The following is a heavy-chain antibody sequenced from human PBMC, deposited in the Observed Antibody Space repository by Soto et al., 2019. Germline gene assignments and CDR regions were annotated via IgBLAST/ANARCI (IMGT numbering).Heavy chain of an antibody. CDR2: ISYDGSNK. CDR3: ARDQVYEWNDNFYYGMDV. J-gene: IGHJ6*02. V-gene: IGHV3-30*19. Sequence: QVQLVESGGGVVQPGRSVRLSCAPSGFTFSRFGMHWVRQAPGKGLEWVALISYDGSNKYYADSVQGRFTISRDNSRSTLYLQMSSLRAEDTAVYYCARDQVYEWNDNFYYGMDVWGQGTTVTVSS. CDR1: GFTFSRFG. D-gene: IGHD1-20*01.